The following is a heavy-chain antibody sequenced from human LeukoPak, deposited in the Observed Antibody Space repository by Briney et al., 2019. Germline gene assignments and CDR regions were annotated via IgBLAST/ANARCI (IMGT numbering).Heavy chain of an antibody. CDR2: ITSSGSTI. Sequence: GGSLRLSCAASGFSFSSYAMSWVRQAPGKGLEWLSYITSSGSTIYYADSMKGRFTISRDNAKNSLYLQMNSLRADDTAVYFCARDGTRYCSSKSCFSAYSYYGMDVWGQGTTVTVSS. D-gene: IGHD2-2*01. CDR3: ARDGTRYCSSKSCFSAYSYYGMDV. V-gene: IGHV3-48*04. J-gene: IGHJ6*02. CDR1: GFSFSSYA.